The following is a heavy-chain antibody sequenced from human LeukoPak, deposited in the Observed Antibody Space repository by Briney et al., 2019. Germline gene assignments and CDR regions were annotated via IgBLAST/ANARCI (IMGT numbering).Heavy chain of an antibody. CDR1: GGSISSYY. J-gene: IGHJ4*02. CDR2: VSYSGST. V-gene: IGHV4-59*01. CDR3: ARGYCSGGTCYRTFFGY. Sequence: SETLSLICTVSGGSISSYYWSWIRQPPGKGLEWIGYVSYSGSTNYNSTLKSRATISVDTSKNQFSLKLSSVTAADTAVYYCARGYCSGGTCYRTFFGYWGQGTLVTVSS. D-gene: IGHD2-15*01.